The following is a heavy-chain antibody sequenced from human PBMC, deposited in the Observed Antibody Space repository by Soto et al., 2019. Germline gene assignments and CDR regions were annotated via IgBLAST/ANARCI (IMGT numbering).Heavy chain of an antibody. CDR2: ISGSGGST. D-gene: IGHD3-22*01. J-gene: IGHJ4*02. CDR1: GFTFSSYA. V-gene: IGHV3-23*01. Sequence: PGGSLRLSCAASGFTFSSYAMSWVRQAPGKGLEWVSAISGSGGSTYYADSVKGRFTISRDNSKNTLYLQMNSLRAEDTAVYYCAKQYYYDSSGYYFAFHGFDYWGKGTLVTVSS. CDR3: AKQYYYDSSGYYFAFHGFDY.